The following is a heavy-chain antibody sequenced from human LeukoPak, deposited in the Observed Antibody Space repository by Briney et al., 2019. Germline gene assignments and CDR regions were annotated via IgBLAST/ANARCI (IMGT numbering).Heavy chain of an antibody. Sequence: SETLSLTCTVSGYSISSGYYWGWIRQPPGKGLEWIGSIYHSGSTYYNPSLKSRVTISVDTSKNQFSLKLSSVTAADTAVYYCARQWSSKNFDYWGQGTLVTVSS. J-gene: IGHJ4*02. CDR3: ARQWSSKNFDY. CDR1: GYSISSGYY. CDR2: IYHSGST. V-gene: IGHV4-38-2*02. D-gene: IGHD4-11*01.